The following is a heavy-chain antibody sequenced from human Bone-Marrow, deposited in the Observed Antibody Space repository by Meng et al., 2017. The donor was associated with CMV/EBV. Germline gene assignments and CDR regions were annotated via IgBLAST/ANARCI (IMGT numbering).Heavy chain of an antibody. V-gene: IGHV3-20*04. J-gene: IGHJ4*02. CDR1: GFTFDDYG. CDR2: INWNGGST. Sequence: GGSLRLSCAASGFTFDDYGMSWVRQAPGKGLEWVSGINWNGGSTGYVDSVKGRFTISRDNSKNTVNLQMNSLRAEDTAVYYCTKDSGRGGHLWFRGVDYWGQGTLVTVSS. CDR3: TKDSGRGGHLWFRGVDY. D-gene: IGHD3-10*01.